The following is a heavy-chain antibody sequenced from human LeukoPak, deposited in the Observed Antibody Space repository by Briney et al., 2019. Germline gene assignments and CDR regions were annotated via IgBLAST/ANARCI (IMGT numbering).Heavy chain of an antibody. CDR3: AKGSSSWLYYFDY. V-gene: IGHV3-48*04. J-gene: IGHJ4*02. Sequence: GGSLRLSCAASGFIFSTYSMIWVRQAPGKGLEWLSRITTGGDTTSYADSVKGRFTISRDNAQNSLYLQIHTLRAEDTAVYYCAKGSSSWLYYFDYWGQGTLVTVSS. D-gene: IGHD6-13*01. CDR1: GFIFSTYS. CDR2: ITTGGDTT.